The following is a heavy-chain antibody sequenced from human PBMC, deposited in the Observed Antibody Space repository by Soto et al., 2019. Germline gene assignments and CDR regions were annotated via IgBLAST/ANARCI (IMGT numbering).Heavy chain of an antibody. J-gene: IGHJ4*02. CDR1: GGTFNTYA. CDR2: ISPVFGAA. D-gene: IGHD3-10*01. Sequence: QVQLVQSGAEMKKPGSSVKVSCQSSGGTFNTYAMNWVRQAPGQGPEWMGDISPVFGAANYAPKFQGGVTITADESTGTSYMQLSSLTSEDTALYFCAREVQVHTPAFVYWGQGTLVTVSS. CDR3: AREVQVHTPAFVY. V-gene: IGHV1-69*19.